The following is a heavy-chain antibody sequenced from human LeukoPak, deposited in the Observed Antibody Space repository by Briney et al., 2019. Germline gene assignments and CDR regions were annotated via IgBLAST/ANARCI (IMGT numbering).Heavy chain of an antibody. J-gene: IGHJ5*02. CDR2: VYYSGGT. Sequence: PSETLSLTCAVSGGSISSSTYYWSWIRQPPGKGLEWIGQVYYSGGTNYNPSLKSRVSISVDTPKNQLSLKLSSVTAADTAVYYCARGPNGDYWFDPWGQGTLVTVSS. V-gene: IGHV4-61*05. CDR1: GGSISSSTYY. CDR3: ARGPNGDYWFDP. D-gene: IGHD4-17*01.